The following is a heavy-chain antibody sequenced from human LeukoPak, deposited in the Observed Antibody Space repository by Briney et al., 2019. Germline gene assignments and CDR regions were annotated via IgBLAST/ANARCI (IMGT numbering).Heavy chain of an antibody. CDR3: ARDGGGYSKLNYRFDY. Sequence: ASMKVSCKASGYTFTSYGISWVRQAPGQGLEWMGWISAYNGNTNYAQKLQGRVTMTTDTSTSTAYMELRSLRSDDTAVYYCARDGGGYSKLNYRFDYWGQGTLVTVSS. D-gene: IGHD2-21*01. V-gene: IGHV1-18*01. CDR1: GYTFTSYG. J-gene: IGHJ4*02. CDR2: ISAYNGNT.